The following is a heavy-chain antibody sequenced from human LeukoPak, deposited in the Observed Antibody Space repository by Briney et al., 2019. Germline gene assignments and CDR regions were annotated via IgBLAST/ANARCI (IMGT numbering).Heavy chain of an antibody. J-gene: IGHJ4*02. CDR3: ARIWATRSGYSYGYDY. V-gene: IGHV1-46*01. CDR2: INPSGGST. Sequence: ASVKVSCKASGYTFTGYYMHWVRQAPGQGLEWMGIINPSGGSTSYAQKFQGRVTMTRDTSTSTVYMELSSLRSEDTAVYYCARIWATRSGYSYGYDYWGQGTLVTVSS. D-gene: IGHD5-18*01. CDR1: GYTFTGYY.